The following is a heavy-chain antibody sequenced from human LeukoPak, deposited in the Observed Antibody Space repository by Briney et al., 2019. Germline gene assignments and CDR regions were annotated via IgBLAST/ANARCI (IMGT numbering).Heavy chain of an antibody. CDR2: IYYSGTT. D-gene: IGHD2-15*01. CDR1: GGSISSSNYY. Sequence: SETLSLTCTVSGGSISSSNYYWGWIRQPPGKGLEWIGTIYYSGTTYYNPYLESRVTIFEDTSKNQFSLMLTSVTAADTAVYYCARQISDYYYYYMDVWGKGTTVTVSS. V-gene: IGHV4-39*01. J-gene: IGHJ6*03. CDR3: ARQISDYYYYYMDV.